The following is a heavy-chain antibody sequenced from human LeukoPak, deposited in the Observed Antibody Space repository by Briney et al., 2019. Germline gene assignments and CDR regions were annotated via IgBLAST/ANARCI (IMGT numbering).Heavy chain of an antibody. Sequence: TGGSLRLSCAASGFTFSSYEMNWVRQAPGKGLDWVSYISSSGTTVYYADSVRGRFTVSRDNGKNSLYLEMNSLRAEDTAVYYCARSIKGDSDHWGQGTLVTVSS. J-gene: IGHJ5*02. V-gene: IGHV3-48*03. CDR1: GFTFSSYE. D-gene: IGHD3-10*01. CDR3: ARSIKGDSDH. CDR2: ISSSGTTV.